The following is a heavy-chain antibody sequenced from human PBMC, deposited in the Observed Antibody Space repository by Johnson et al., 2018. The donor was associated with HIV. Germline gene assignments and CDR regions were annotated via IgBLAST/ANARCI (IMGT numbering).Heavy chain of an antibody. D-gene: IGHD3-22*01. J-gene: IGHJ3*01. V-gene: IGHV3-9*01. CDR3: AKDMRRWTMISPGGES. CDR2: SSWNSGSI. Sequence: VQLVESGGGLVQPGRSLRLSCAASGFTFDDYAMHWVRQAPGKGLEWGSGSSWNSGSIGYAASVKGRLRSSRDNAKHSLYLQMNSLRAEDTALYYCAKDMRRWTMISPGGESWGQGTMVTVSS. CDR1: GFTFDDYA.